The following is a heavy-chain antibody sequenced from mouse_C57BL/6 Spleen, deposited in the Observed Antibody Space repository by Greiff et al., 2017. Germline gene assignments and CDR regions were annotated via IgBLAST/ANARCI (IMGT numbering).Heavy chain of an antibody. CDR1: GFNIQNTY. CDR3: AILYYSNYVGFAY. Sequence: VQLQQSVAELVRPGASVKLSCTASGFNIQNTYMHWVKQRPEQGLEWIGRIDPANGNTKYAPQFKGKATLSADTSSTTAYLQLSSLTSEDTAIYYCAILYYSNYVGFAYWGQGTLVTVSA. J-gene: IGHJ3*01. D-gene: IGHD2-5*01. CDR2: IDPANGNT. V-gene: IGHV14-3*01.